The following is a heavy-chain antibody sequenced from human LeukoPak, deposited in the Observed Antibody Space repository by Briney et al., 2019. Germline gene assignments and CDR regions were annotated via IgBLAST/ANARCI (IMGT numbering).Heavy chain of an antibody. Sequence: SETLSLTCTVSGRSISIHYSSWIRQPPGKGREGIGYIYYSRSTIHNPSLKSPIPISVDMSKAQFSLKLSSVTAADTAVYYCAMGSDYYYYMDVWGKGATVTVSS. J-gene: IGHJ6*03. CDR2: IYYSRST. CDR3: AMGSDYYYYMDV. CDR1: GRSISIHY. D-gene: IGHD6-6*01. V-gene: IGHV4-59*11.